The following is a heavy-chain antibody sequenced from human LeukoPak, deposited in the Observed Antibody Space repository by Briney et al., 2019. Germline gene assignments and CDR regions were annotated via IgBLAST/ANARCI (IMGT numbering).Heavy chain of an antibody. D-gene: IGHD1-26*01. CDR1: GFTFSNAW. V-gene: IGHV3-15*01. CDR2: IKGKTDGGTT. CDR3: TTGVGSYYAPSFDY. Sequence: GGSLRLSCAASGFTFSNAWMSWARQAPGKGLEWVGRIKGKTDGGTTDYAAPVKGRFTISRDDSKNTLYLQMNSLKTEDTAVYYCTTGVGSYYAPSFDYWGQGTLVTVSS. J-gene: IGHJ4*02.